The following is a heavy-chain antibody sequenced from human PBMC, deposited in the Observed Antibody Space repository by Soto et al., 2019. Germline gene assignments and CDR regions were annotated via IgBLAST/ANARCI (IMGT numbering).Heavy chain of an antibody. CDR3: AKLSTGEVVPAAIDS. CDR1: GFTFSTCA. Sequence: EVQLLESGGGLVQSGGSLRLSCAASGFTFSTCAMSWVRQGPGKGLEWVSTISGGGNTYYAGSVKGRVTISRDNSKNTLYLQMNSLRAEDTAAYYCAKLSTGEVVPAAIDSWGQGTLVTVSS. D-gene: IGHD2-2*01. J-gene: IGHJ4*02. V-gene: IGHV3-23*01. CDR2: ISGGGNT.